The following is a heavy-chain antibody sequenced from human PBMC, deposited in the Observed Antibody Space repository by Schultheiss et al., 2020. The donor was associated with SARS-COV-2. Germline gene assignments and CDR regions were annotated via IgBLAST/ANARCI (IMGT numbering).Heavy chain of an antibody. Sequence: SETLSLTCTVSGGSISSDCWSWSRLPPGKGLEWIGYSYYSGSTNYNPSLKSRVTISVDTSKNQFSLKLSSVTAADTAVYYCARESGYRREGIPFDYWGQGTLVTVSS. V-gene: IGHV4-59*01. CDR2: SYYSGST. CDR1: GGSISSDC. D-gene: IGHD6-19*01. CDR3: ARESGYRREGIPFDY. J-gene: IGHJ4*02.